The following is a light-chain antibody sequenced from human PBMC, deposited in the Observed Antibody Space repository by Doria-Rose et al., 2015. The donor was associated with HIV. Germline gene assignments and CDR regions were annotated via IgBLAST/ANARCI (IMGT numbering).Light chain of an antibody. CDR2: DAS. CDR1: QSVSSN. Sequence: GERATLSCRASQSVSSNLAWYQQKPGQAPRLLIYDASNRATGTPARFSGSGSGTDFTLTISSLEPEDFAVYFCQQRSNWPPIFTFGPGTKVDI. CDR3: QQRSNWPPIFT. J-gene: IGKJ3*01. V-gene: IGKV3-11*01.